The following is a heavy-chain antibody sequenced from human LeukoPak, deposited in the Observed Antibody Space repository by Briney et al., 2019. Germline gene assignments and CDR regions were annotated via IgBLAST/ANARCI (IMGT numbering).Heavy chain of an antibody. D-gene: IGHD3-3*01. V-gene: IGHV4-59*08. CDR2: IYYSGST. CDR1: GGSISSYY. Sequence: SETLSLTCTVSGGSISSYYWSWIRQPPGKGLEWIGYIYYSGSTSYNPSLKSRVTMSVDTSKNQFSLKLSSVTAADTAVYYCAKLNNYDLMIDYWGQGTLVTVSS. CDR3: AKLNNYDLMIDY. J-gene: IGHJ4*02.